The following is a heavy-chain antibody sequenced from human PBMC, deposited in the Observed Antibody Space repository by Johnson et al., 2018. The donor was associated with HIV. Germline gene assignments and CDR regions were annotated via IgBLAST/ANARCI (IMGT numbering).Heavy chain of an antibody. CDR2: IGTAGDT. J-gene: IGHJ3*02. V-gene: IGHV3-13*01. D-gene: IGHD4-17*01. Sequence: TFSSYDMHWVRQATGKGLEWVSAIGTAGDTYYPGSVKGRFTISRDSSKNTLYIQMKSLRVEDTAVYYCARSPETGDRLWRAFDIWGHGTMVTVSS. CDR1: TFSSYD. CDR3: ARSPETGDRLWRAFDI.